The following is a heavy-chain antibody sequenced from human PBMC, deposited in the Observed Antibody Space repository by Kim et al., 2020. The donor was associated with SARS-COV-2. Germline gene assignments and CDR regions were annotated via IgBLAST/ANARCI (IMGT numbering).Heavy chain of an antibody. J-gene: IGHJ4*02. V-gene: IGHV3-30*01. CDR3: ASGPGSGDF. CDR2: SNK. Sequence: SNKSYVDSVKGRFTISRDNSRDTLYLQMNSLRTEDTAVYYCASGPGSGDFWGQGTLVTVSS.